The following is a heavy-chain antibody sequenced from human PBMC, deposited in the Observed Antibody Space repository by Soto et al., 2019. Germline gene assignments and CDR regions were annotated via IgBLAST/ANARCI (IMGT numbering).Heavy chain of an antibody. Sequence: QVHLVQSGAEVKTPGSSVTVSCKASGDTFTPYAISWVRQAPGQGLEWMGGIIPIAGTPTYAQKFQGRVTITEDRSTRTTTMDLSRLMPEVTAVYYCARGYCVSSSCHSFDSWGQGTPVTVSS. CDR3: ARGYCVSSSCHSFDS. J-gene: IGHJ4*02. V-gene: IGHV1-69*14. CDR1: GDTFTPYA. D-gene: IGHD1-26*01. CDR2: IIPIAGTP.